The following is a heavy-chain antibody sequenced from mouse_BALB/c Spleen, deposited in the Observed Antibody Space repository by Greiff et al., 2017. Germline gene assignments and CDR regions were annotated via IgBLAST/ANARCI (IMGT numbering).Heavy chain of an antibody. CDR3: ARHSELFFAY. J-gene: IGHJ3*01. CDR2: ISSGGSYT. V-gene: IGHV5-6*02. CDR1: GFTFSSYG. Sequence: DVKLVESGGDLVKPGGSLKLSCAASGFTFSSYGMSWVRQTPDKRLEWVATISSGGSYTYYPDSVKGRFTISRDNAKNTLYLQMSSLKSEDTAMYYCARHSELFFAYWGQGTLVTVSA.